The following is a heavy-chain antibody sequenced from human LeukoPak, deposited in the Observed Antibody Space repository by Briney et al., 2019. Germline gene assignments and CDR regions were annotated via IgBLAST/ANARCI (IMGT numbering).Heavy chain of an antibody. J-gene: IGHJ4*02. V-gene: IGHV3-23*01. CDR3: AKDLLGYSGWDNYFDY. Sequence: GGSLRLSCAASGFTFSSYAMSWVRQAPGKGLEWVSAISGSGGSTYYADSVKGRFTISRDNSKNTLYLQMNSLRAEDTAVYYCAKDLLGYSGWDNYFDYWGQGTLVTVSS. CDR1: GFTFSSYA. CDR2: ISGSGGST. D-gene: IGHD3-10*01.